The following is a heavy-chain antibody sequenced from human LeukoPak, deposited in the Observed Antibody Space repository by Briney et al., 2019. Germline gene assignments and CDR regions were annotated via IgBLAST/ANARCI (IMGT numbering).Heavy chain of an antibody. V-gene: IGHV3-21*01. J-gene: IGHJ3*02. D-gene: IGHD3-22*01. Sequence: GGSLRLSCAASGFTFSSYSMNWVRLAPGKGLEWVSSISSSSSYIYYADSVKGRFTISRDNAENSLYLQMNSLRAEDTALYYCARDGNYYDNGAYYDAFDIWGRGTTVTVSS. CDR1: GFTFSSYS. CDR3: ARDGNYYDNGAYYDAFDI. CDR2: ISSSSSYI.